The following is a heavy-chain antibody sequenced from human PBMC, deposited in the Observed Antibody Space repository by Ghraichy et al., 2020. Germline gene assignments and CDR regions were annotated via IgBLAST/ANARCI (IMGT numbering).Heavy chain of an antibody. CDR1: GGSISSYY. Sequence: SETLSLTCTVSGGSISSYYWSWIRQPPGKGLEWIGYIYYSGSTNYNPSLKSRVTISVDTSKNQFSLKLSSVTAADTAVYYCARVGRQIVVVPAANRGYYYYMDVWGKGTTVIVS. CDR3: ARVGRQIVVVPAANRGYYYYMDV. CDR2: IYYSGST. D-gene: IGHD2-2*01. V-gene: IGHV4-59*01. J-gene: IGHJ6*03.